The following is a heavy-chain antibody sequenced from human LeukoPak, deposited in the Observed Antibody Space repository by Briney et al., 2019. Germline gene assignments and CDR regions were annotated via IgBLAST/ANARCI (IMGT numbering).Heavy chain of an antibody. CDR1: GGSISSGGYS. Sequence: SETLSLTCTISGGSISSGGYSWSWVRQPPGKGLERIGYIYHSGSTYYNPSLKSRVTISVDRSKNQFSLKLSSVTAADTAVYYCARYGDYENWYFDLWGRGTLVTLSS. CDR3: ARYGDYENWYFDL. CDR2: IYHSGST. D-gene: IGHD4-17*01. V-gene: IGHV4-30-2*01. J-gene: IGHJ2*01.